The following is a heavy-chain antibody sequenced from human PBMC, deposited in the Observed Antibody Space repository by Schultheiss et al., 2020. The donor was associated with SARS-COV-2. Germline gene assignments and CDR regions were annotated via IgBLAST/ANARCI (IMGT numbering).Heavy chain of an antibody. CDR2: ISTSGDST. CDR3: AREGNSGQYFQH. J-gene: IGHJ1*01. D-gene: IGHD1-1*01. CDR1: GFTFSTYA. V-gene: IGHV3-23*01. Sequence: GGSLRLSCAASGFTFSTYAMSWVRQAPGKGLECVSAISTSGDSTYYADSVKGRFTISRDNAKNSLYLQMNSLRAEDTAVYYCAREGNSGQYFQHWGQGTLVTVSS.